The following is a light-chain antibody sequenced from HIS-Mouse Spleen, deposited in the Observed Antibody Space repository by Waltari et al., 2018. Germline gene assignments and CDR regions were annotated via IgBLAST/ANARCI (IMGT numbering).Light chain of an antibody. CDR1: SRDVGGYND. CDR3: CSYAGSYTWV. Sequence: QSALTQPRSVSGSPGQSVTISCTGTSRDVGGYNDVPWYQQHPGKAPKLMIYDVSKRPSGVPDRFSGSKSGNTASLTISGLQAEDEADYYCCSYAGSYTWVFGGGTKLTVL. J-gene: IGLJ3*02. CDR2: DVS. V-gene: IGLV2-11*01.